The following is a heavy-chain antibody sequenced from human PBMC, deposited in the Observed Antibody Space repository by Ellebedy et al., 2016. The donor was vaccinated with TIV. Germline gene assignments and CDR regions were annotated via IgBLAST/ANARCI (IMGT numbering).Heavy chain of an antibody. D-gene: IGHD1-26*01. CDR3: AKDREWEIIGGNYFDN. Sequence: GGSLRLXXAASGFRFDDYAMHWVRQVPGKGLEWVSGISWNSGNIAYADSVRGRFTISKDNAKNSLYLQMNSLRVEDTAFYYCAKDREWEIIGGNYFDNWGQGTLVTVSS. V-gene: IGHV3-9*01. J-gene: IGHJ4*02. CDR2: ISWNSGNI. CDR1: GFRFDDYA.